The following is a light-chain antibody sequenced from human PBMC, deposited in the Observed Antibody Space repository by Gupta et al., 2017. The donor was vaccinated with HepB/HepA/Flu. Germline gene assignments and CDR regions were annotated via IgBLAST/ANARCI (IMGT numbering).Light chain of an antibody. CDR2: EVN. CDR1: SSDIGSYNR. CDR3: TSFTSSNTWV. Sequence: QSALTQPPSVSGSPRQSVTISCTGTSSDIGSYNRVSWCQQPPGTAPTLIIYEVNNRPSGVPDRFSGSKSGNTAFLTISGLQAEDEGDYYCTSFTSSNTWVFGGGTSLTVL. V-gene: IGLV2-18*02. J-gene: IGLJ3*02.